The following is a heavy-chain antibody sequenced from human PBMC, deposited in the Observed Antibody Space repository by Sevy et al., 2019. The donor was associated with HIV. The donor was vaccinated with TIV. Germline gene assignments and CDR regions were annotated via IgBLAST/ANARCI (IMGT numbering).Heavy chain of an antibody. J-gene: IGHJ4*02. CDR3: ARGRGIAVAGFDY. Sequence: SETLSLTCAVYGGSFSGYYWSWIRQPPGKGLEWIGEINHSGSTNYNPSLKSRVTISVDTSKNQFSLKLSSVTAADTAVYSCARGRGIAVAGFDYWGQGTLVTVSS. CDR1: GGSFSGYY. D-gene: IGHD6-19*01. CDR2: INHSGST. V-gene: IGHV4-34*01.